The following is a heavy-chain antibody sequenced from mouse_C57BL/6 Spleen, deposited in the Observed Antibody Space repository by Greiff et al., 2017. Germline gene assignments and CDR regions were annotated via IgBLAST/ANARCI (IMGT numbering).Heavy chain of an antibody. D-gene: IGHD3-3*01. Sequence: EVMLVESGEGLVKPGGSLKLSCEASGFTFSSYAMSWVRQTPEKRLEWVAYISSGGDYIYYADTVKGRFTISRDNARNTLYLQMRSLKSEDTAMYYCTREGISQTFAYWGQGTLVTVSA. CDR3: TREGISQTFAY. J-gene: IGHJ3*01. CDR2: ISSGGDYI. CDR1: GFTFSSYA. V-gene: IGHV5-9-1*02.